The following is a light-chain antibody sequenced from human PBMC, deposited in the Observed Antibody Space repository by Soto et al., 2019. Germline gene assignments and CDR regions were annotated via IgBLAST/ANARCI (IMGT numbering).Light chain of an antibody. J-gene: IGLJ1*01. CDR3: QSYDSSLGGNYV. V-gene: IGLV1-40*01. CDR2: GST. CDR1: SSNIGAGYD. Sequence: SVLSQPPSVSGAPGQRVTISCTGSSSNIGAGYDAHWFQQVPGTAPKLLIYGSTNRPSGVPDRFSGSKSGTSASLAITGLQAEDEADYYCQSYDSSLGGNYVFGTGTKVTVL.